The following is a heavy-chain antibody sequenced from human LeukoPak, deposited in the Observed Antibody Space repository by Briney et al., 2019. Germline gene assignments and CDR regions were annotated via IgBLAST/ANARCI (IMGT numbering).Heavy chain of an antibody. J-gene: IGHJ6*03. V-gene: IGHV4-39*01. CDR2: INYSGST. Sequence: KPSETLSLTCTVSSGSISSGSYYWGWIRQPPGKGLEWIGSINYSGSTYYNPSLKSRVTISVDTSKDQFSLNLSSVTAADTAVYYCARPRYYYYYMDVWGKGTTVTVSS. CDR3: ARPRYYYYYMDV. CDR1: SGSISSGSYY.